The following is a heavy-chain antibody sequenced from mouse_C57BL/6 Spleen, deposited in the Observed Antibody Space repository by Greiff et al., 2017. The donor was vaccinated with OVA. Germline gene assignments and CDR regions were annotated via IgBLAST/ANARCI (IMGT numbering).Heavy chain of an antibody. D-gene: IGHD1-1*01. CDR1: GYTFTSYW. V-gene: IGHV1-50*01. Sequence: QVQLQQPGAELVKPGASVKLSCKASGYTFTSYWMQWVKQRPGQGLEWIGEIYPSYCYTNYNQKFKGKATLTVDTSSSTAYMQLSSLTSEDAAVYYCARKGHYGSMDYWGQGTSVTVSS. J-gene: IGHJ4*01. CDR2: IYPSYCYT. CDR3: ARKGHYGSMDY.